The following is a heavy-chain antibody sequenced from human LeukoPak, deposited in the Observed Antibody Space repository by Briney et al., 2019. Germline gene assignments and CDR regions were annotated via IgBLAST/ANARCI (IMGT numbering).Heavy chain of an antibody. J-gene: IGHJ4*02. V-gene: IGHV4-34*01. CDR3: ARRRTLDY. Sequence: SETLSLTCAVYGGSFSGYYWSWIRQPPGKGLEWIGEINHSGSTNYNPSLKSRVTISVDTSKNQFSLKLSSVTAADTAVYYCARRRTLDYWGQGTLVTVSS. CDR1: GGSFSGYY. CDR2: INHSGST.